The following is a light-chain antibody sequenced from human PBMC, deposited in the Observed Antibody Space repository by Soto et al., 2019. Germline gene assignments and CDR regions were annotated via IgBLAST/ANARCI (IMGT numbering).Light chain of an antibody. CDR1: SSDVGGYNY. CDR2: EVS. Sequence: QSVLTQPASVSGSPGQSITISCTGTSSDVGGYNYVSWYQQHPGKAPKLLIYEVSYRPSGVSNRFSGSRSGNTASLTISGLQAEDEADYHCCSYTGNTTPVFGGGTKLTVL. V-gene: IGLV2-14*01. CDR3: CSYTGNTTPV. J-gene: IGLJ3*02.